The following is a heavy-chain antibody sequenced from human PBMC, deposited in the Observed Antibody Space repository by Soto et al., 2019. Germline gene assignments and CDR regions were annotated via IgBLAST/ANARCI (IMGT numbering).Heavy chain of an antibody. V-gene: IGHV1-69*01. J-gene: IGHJ4*02. CDR3: ARGTPDYYDSSGYLGGYFDY. CDR2: IIPIFGTA. Sequence: QVQLVQSGAEVKKPGSSVKVSCKASGGTFSSYAISWVRQAPGQGLEWMGGIIPIFGTANYEQKFQGRVTITADESTSTAYMELSSLRSEDTAVYYCARGTPDYYDSSGYLGGYFDYWGQGTLVTVSS. D-gene: IGHD3-22*01. CDR1: GGTFSSYA.